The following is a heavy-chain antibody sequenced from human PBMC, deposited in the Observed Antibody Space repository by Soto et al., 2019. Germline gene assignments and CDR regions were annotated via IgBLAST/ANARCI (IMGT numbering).Heavy chain of an antibody. V-gene: IGHV4-59*01. Sequence: QVPLEESGPRLVKPSETLSLTCSFSDGPISTYYWIWIRQPPGKGLEWIGYIYYSGTTKYNPSLKSRFTMSVDASKKQFSLRLTSVTAADTARYYCARGRYNWNDGTYWGQGTLVTVSS. D-gene: IGHD1-20*01. CDR3: ARGRYNWNDGTY. J-gene: IGHJ4*02. CDR2: IYYSGTT. CDR1: DGPISTYY.